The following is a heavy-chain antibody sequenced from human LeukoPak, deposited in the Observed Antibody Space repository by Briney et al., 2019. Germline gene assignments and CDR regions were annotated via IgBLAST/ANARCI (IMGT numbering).Heavy chain of an antibody. D-gene: IGHD6-19*01. CDR3: ATLAVAGTGRGDY. Sequence: ASVKVSCKASGYTFTGYYMHWVRQAPGQGLEWMGWINPNSGGTNYAQKFQGWVTMTRDTSISTAYMELSRLRSDDTAVYYCATLAVAGTGRGDYWGQGTLVTVSS. CDR1: GYTFTGYY. J-gene: IGHJ4*02. V-gene: IGHV1-2*04. CDR2: INPNSGGT.